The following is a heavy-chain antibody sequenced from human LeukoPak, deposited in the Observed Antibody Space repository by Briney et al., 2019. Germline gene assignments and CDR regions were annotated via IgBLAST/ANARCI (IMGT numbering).Heavy chain of an antibody. V-gene: IGHV3-23*01. Sequence: GGSLRLSCAASGFTFSSYAMSWVRQAPGKGLEWVSAISGSGGSTYYADSVKGRFTISRDNSKNTLYLQMNSLRAEDTAVYYCAKYESPSIVVVPAAFDYWGQGTLVTVSS. J-gene: IGHJ4*02. CDR3: AKYESPSIVVVPAAFDY. CDR1: GFTFSSYA. CDR2: ISGSGGST. D-gene: IGHD2-2*01.